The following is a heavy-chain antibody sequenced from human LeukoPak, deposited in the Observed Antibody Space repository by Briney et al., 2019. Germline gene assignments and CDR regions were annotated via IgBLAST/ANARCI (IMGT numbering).Heavy chain of an antibody. J-gene: IGHJ6*03. D-gene: IGHD6-13*01. CDR1: GFTFSNAW. V-gene: IGHV3-15*01. CDR2: IKSKTDGGTT. Sequence: PGGSLRLSCAASGFTFSNAWMSWVRQAPGKGLECVGRIKSKTDGGTTDYAAPVKGRFTISRDDSKNTLYLQMNSLKTEDTAVYYCTTGAAAGIRLGTNYYYYMDVWGKGTTVTVPS. CDR3: TTGAAAGIRLGTNYYYYMDV.